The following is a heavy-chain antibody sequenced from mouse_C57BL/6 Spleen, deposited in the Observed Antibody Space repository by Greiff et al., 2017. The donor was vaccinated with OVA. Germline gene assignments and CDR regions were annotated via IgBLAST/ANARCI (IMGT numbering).Heavy chain of an antibody. Sequence: QVQLQQSGAELVKPGASVKISCKASGYAFSSYWMNWVKQRPGKGLEWIGQIYPGDGDTNYNGKFKGKATLTADKSSSTAYMQLSSLTSDDSAVYFCARDYYYGSSEYYYAMDYWGQGTSVTVSA. V-gene: IGHV1-80*01. CDR2: IYPGDGDT. J-gene: IGHJ4*01. CDR3: ARDYYYGSSEYYYAMDY. CDR1: GYAFSSYW. D-gene: IGHD1-1*01.